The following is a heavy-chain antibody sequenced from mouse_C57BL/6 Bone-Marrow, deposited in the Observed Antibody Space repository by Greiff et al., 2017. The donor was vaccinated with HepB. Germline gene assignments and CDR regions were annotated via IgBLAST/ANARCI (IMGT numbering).Heavy chain of an antibody. Sequence: VMLVESGPELVKPGASVKLSCKASGYTFTSYDINWVKQRPGQGLEWFGWIYPRDGSTKYNEKFKGKATLTVDTSSSTEYMELHSLTSEDSAVYFCARSNWGWFDYWGQGTTLTVSS. D-gene: IGHD4-1*01. CDR3: ARSNWGWFDY. CDR2: IYPRDGST. CDR1: GYTFTSYD. J-gene: IGHJ2*01. V-gene: IGHV1-85*01.